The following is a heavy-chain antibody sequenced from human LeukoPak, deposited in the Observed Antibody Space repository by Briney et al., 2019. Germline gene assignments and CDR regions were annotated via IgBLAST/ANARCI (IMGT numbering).Heavy chain of an antibody. D-gene: IGHD3-3*01. CDR2: INHSGST. CDR1: GGSFSGYY. CDR3: ARDSGGDPYYDFWSGYLS. V-gene: IGHV4-34*01. J-gene: IGHJ5*02. Sequence: ESSETLSLTCAVYGGSFSGYYWSWIRQPPGKGLEWIGEINHSGSTNYNPSLKSRVTISVDTSKNQFSLKLSSVTAADTAVYYCARDSGGDPYYDFWSGYLSWGQGTLVTVSS.